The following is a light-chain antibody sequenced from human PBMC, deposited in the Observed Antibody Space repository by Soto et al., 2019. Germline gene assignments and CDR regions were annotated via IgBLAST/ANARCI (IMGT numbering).Light chain of an antibody. Sequence: QSALAQPAPGAGASGQSITISCTGNSRDGGGYNYVSWYQQHPGKAPKLMLYDVSNRPSGVSNRFSGSKSGNTASLTISGLQAEDVADYYCGSYTGSSTHFEVFVTWTKVTGL. J-gene: IGLJ1*01. CDR3: GSYTGSSTHFEV. V-gene: IGLV2-14*01. CDR2: DVS. CDR1: SRDGGGYNY.